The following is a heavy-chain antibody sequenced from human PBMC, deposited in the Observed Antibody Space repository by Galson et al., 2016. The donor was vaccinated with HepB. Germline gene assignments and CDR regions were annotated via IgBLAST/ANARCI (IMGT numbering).Heavy chain of an antibody. Sequence: PALVKPTQTLTLTCTFSGFSLNRYGVGVGWMRQSPGRAPEWLALLYWDDDKDYNPSLESRLSIARDTSRSQVVLTVTNMDPVDTATYFCAHSRRGHVVRGRTGYYVMDVWGQGTTVTVSS. CDR3: AHSRRGHVVRGRTGYYVMDV. CDR1: GFSLNRYGVG. D-gene: IGHD3-10*01. CDR2: LYWDDDK. J-gene: IGHJ6*02. V-gene: IGHV2-5*02.